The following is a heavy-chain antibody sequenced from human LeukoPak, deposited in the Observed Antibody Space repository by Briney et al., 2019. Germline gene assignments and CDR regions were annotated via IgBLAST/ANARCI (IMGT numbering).Heavy chain of an antibody. J-gene: IGHJ4*02. V-gene: IGHV3-66*01. CDR2: IYSSGST. D-gene: IGHD3-10*01. CDR1: GFTVSSNY. Sequence: PGGSLRLSCAASGFTVSSNYMSWVRQAPGKGLEWVSIIYSSGSTYYADSVKGRFTISRGNSKNTLYLQMNSLRAEDTAVYHCAREALGGGGYWGQGTLVTVSS. CDR3: AREALGGGGY.